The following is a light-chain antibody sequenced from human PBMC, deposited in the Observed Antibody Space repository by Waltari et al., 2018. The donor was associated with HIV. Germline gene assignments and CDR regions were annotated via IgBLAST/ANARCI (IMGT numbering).Light chain of an antibody. CDR3: SSYTSSSTRV. CDR1: SSDVGGYNY. CDR2: EVS. J-gene: IGLJ3*02. Sequence: QSALTQPASVSGSPGQSITISCTGTSSDVGGYNYVSWYQQHPGKAPKLMIYEVSNRPSGVSTLFSGCKSCNTASLTISGLQAEDEADYYCSSYTSSSTRVFGGGTNLTVL. V-gene: IGLV2-14*01.